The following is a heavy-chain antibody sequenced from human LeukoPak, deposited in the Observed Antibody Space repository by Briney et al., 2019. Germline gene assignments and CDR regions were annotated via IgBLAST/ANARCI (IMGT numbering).Heavy chain of an antibody. V-gene: IGHV3-23*05. CDR2: INNSGTRT. J-gene: IGHJ5*02. Sequence: GGSLRLSCAASGITIRNYGMTWVRQAPGRGLQWVSSINNSGTRTFYEDSVRGRFTISRDDSKNTIYLQMNSLRSEDTAVYYCARDNSVRDEAWWFNPWGQGTLVTVSS. CDR3: ARDNSVRDEAWWFNP. CDR1: GITIRNYG. D-gene: IGHD5-24*01.